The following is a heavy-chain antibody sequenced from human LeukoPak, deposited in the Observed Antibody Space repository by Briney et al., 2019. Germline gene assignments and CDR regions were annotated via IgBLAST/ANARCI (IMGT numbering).Heavy chain of an antibody. CDR2: ISSSSSYI. Sequence: PGGSLRLSCAASGFTFSSYSMNWVRQAPGKGLEWVSSISSSSSYIYYADSVKGRFTISRDNSKNTLYLQMNSLRAEDTAVYYCARDSEYSSSQAFDYWGQGTLVTVSS. CDR3: ARDSEYSSSQAFDY. V-gene: IGHV3-21*01. D-gene: IGHD6-6*01. CDR1: GFTFSSYS. J-gene: IGHJ4*02.